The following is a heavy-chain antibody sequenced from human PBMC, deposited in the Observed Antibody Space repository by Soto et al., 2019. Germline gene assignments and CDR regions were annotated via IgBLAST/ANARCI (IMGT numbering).Heavy chain of an antibody. V-gene: IGHV3-74*01. Sequence: VQLVESGGGLVQPGGSLRLSCTVSGFTFSSYWMHWVRQAPGKGLVWVSRINSDGSSTNYADSVKGRFTISRDNAKNTLYVQMNSLRAEDTAVYYCTRDRGTVTTPNYYSYMDVWGKGTTVTVSS. J-gene: IGHJ6*03. D-gene: IGHD4-4*01. CDR2: INSDGSST. CDR3: TRDRGTVTTPNYYSYMDV. CDR1: GFTFSSYW.